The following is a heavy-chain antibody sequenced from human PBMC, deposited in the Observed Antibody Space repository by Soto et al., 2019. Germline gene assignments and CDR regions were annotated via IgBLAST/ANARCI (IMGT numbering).Heavy chain of an antibody. CDR2: ISGDGSST. J-gene: IGHJ4*02. V-gene: IGHV3-74*01. D-gene: IGHD3-22*01. CDR1: EFTFRSYW. Sequence: EVQLVDSGGGLVQPGGSLRLSCAASEFTFRSYWMHWVRQSPGKGLVWVSRISGDGSSTNYADSVKGRFTISRDNAKNTVYLQMNSLGVEDTAVYYCARDRPMTVVVITYYFDYWGQGTLVTVSS. CDR3: ARDRPMTVVVITYYFDY.